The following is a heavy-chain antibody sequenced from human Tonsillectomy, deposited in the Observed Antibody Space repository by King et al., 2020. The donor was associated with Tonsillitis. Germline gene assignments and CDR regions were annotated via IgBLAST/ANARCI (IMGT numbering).Heavy chain of an antibody. J-gene: IGHJ5*02. CDR3: AKDPSNALVRGYKWFDP. CDR1: GFTFDDYA. D-gene: IGHD4-23*01. Sequence: QLVQSGGGVVQPGGSLRLSCAASGFTFDDYAMHWVRQAPGKGLEWVSLISGDGGSTYYSDSVKGRFTISRDNRKNSLYLQMNGLRTEDTALYYCAKDPSNALVRGYKWFDPWGQGTLVTVSS. CDR2: ISGDGGST. V-gene: IGHV3-43*02.